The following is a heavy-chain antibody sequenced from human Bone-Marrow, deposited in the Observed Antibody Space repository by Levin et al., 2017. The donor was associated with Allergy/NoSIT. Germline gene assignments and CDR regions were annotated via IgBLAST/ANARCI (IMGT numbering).Heavy chain of an antibody. V-gene: IGHV4-31*03. D-gene: IGHD1-14*01. CDR3: ARAWLGNPSPFDY. Sequence: SQTLSLTCTVSGGSISSGDYYWSWIRQHPGKALEWIGYIYYSGNTYYNPSLKSRVTISVDTSKNQFSLKLTSVTAADTAVYYCARAWLGNPSPFDYWGQGFLVTVSS. CDR2: IYYSGNT. J-gene: IGHJ4*02. CDR1: GGSISSGDYY.